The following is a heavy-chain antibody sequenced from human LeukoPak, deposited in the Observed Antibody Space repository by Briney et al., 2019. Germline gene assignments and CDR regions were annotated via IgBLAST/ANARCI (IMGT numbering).Heavy chain of an antibody. CDR1: GFTFSNYY. CDR3: ASSIVARLDC. Sequence: ASVKVSCKASGFTFSNYYIHWVRQSPGQGLEWMGELNPSGGGTRYAQKFQGRVTMTRDMSVNTVDMELSSLRSEDTATYYCASSIVARLDCWGQGTRVTVTS. V-gene: IGHV1-46*01. D-gene: IGHD6-6*01. CDR2: LNPSGGGT. J-gene: IGHJ4*02.